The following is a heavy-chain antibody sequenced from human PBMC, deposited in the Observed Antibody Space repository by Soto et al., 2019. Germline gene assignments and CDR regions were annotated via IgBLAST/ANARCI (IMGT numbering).Heavy chain of an antibody. J-gene: IGHJ4*02. CDR3: AKEGRLAAPARDYFDS. Sequence: GGSLRFSCADSGFTFSSYAMSWVRQAPGKGLEWVSAISRSGGSTYYADSVRGRFTISRDDSRNLVYLQMSRLRLDDTAVYFCAKEGRLAAPARDYFDSWGPGTLVTVSS. CDR2: ISRSGGST. D-gene: IGHD6-6*01. V-gene: IGHV3-23*01. CDR1: GFTFSSYA.